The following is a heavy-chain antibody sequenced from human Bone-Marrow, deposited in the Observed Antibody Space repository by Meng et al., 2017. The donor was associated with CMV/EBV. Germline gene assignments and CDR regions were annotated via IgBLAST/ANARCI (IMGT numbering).Heavy chain of an antibody. CDR3: VRDRHNWILARHFYYGFDV. D-gene: IGHD3-3*02. CDR2: INPSGGST. Sequence: ASVKVSCKASGYTFTSYYMHWVRQAPGQGLEWMGIINPSGGSTSYAQKFQGRVTMTRDTSTSTVYMELSSLRSDDAAVYYCVRDRHNWILARHFYYGFDVWGQGTTVTVSS. J-gene: IGHJ6*02. V-gene: IGHV1-46*01. CDR1: GYTFTSYY.